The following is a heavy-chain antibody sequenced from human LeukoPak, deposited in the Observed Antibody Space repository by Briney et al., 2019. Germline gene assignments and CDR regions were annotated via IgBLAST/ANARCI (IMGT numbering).Heavy chain of an antibody. D-gene: IGHD3-3*01. J-gene: IGHJ6*03. CDR2: FDSEDGET. Sequence: ASVKVSCKVSGYTLTELSMHWVRQAPGKGLEWMGGFDSEDGETIYAQKFQGRVTMTEDTSTDTAYMELSSLRSEDTAVYYCATGIPYYDFWSGYYRGYMDVWGKGTTVTVSS. V-gene: IGHV1-24*01. CDR1: GYTLTELS. CDR3: ATGIPYYDFWSGYYRGYMDV.